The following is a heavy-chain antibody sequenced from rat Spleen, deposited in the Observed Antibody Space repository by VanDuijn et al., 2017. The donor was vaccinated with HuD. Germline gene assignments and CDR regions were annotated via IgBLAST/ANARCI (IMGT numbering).Heavy chain of an antibody. Sequence: QVQLKESGPGLVQPSQTLSLTCTVSGFSLTSYHVSWVRQPPGKGLEWNGVIWTGGSTPYNSSFKSRLSVSRDSSKSQVFLKMNSLQTEDTATYHCVRANRESYAHFDYWGQGIMVTVSS. J-gene: IGHJ2*01. CDR3: VRANRESYAHFDY. CDR2: IWTGGST. V-gene: IGHV2-43*01. CDR1: GFSLTSYH. D-gene: IGHD1-12*01.